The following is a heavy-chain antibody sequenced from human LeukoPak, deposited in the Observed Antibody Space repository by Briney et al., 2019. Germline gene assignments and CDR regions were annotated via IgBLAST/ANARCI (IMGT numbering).Heavy chain of an antibody. CDR3: ARDDVLRFLEWSDYYYGMDV. D-gene: IGHD3-3*01. CDR1: GFTFSSYS. J-gene: IGHJ6*02. V-gene: IGHV3-21*01. Sequence: GGSLRLSCAASGFTFSSYSMNWVRQAPGKGLEWVSSISSSSSYIYYADSVKGRFTISRDNAKNSLYLQMNSLRAEDTAAYYCARDDVLRFLEWSDYYYGMDVWGQGTTVTVSS. CDR2: ISSSSSYI.